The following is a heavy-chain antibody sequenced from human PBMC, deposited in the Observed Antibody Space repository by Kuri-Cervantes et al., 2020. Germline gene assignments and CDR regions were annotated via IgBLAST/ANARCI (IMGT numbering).Heavy chain of an antibody. CDR3: ASSAFPAAGPHYYYYGMDV. CDR2: IIPIFGTA. J-gene: IGHJ6*02. Sequence: SVQVSCKASGGTFSSYAISWVRQAPGQGLEWMGGIIPIFGTAKYAQKFQGRVTITADESTSTAYMELSSLRSEDTAVYYCASSAFPAAGPHYYYYGMDVWGQGTTVTVSS. V-gene: IGHV1-69*13. CDR1: GGTFSSYA. D-gene: IGHD6-13*01.